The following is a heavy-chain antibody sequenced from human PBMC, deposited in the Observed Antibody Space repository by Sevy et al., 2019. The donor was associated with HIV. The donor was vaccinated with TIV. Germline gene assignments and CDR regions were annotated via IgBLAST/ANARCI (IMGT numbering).Heavy chain of an antibody. CDR3: ARSPGSSGSPIDY. D-gene: IGHD6-19*01. V-gene: IGHV1-2*02. Sequence: ASVKVSCKASGYTFTGYYMHWVRQAPGQGLEWMGWINPNSGGTNYAQKFQGRVTMTRDTSISTAYMELSRLGSDDAAVYYCARSPGSSGSPIDYWGQGTLVTVSS. J-gene: IGHJ4*02. CDR1: GYTFTGYY. CDR2: INPNSGGT.